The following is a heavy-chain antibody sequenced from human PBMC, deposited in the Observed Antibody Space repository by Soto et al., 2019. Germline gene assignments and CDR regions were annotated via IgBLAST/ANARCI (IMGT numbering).Heavy chain of an antibody. D-gene: IGHD6-19*01. CDR1: GYTFTSHV. CDR2: ISAYNGNT. J-gene: IGHJ6*01. Sequence: GASVNGYFKASGYTFTSHVISWVRQAPGQVLDCIGWISAYNGNTNYAQSLQGRVTMATDTSTSTAYMQLRSLRSANTAVYYCAIEGNSSGHLNGKEVWGQGTRVIDSS. CDR3: AIEGNSSGHLNGKEV. V-gene: IGHV1-18*01.